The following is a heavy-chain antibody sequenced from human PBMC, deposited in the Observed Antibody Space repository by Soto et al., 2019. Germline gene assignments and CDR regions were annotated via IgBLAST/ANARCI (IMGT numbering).Heavy chain of an antibody. J-gene: IGHJ4*02. CDR3: ARGSGIAVIPGELEDVHYDY. V-gene: IGHV4-34*01. Sequence: QVQLQQWGAGLLKPSETLSLTCAVYGQSFSGHTWSWIRQSPGKGLEWIGEISQSGSTYYNPSLSTLVTISADTSKNQFSLTLNSVTAADTVVFYCARGSGIAVIPGELEDVHYDYWGQGTLVSVSS. CDR2: ISQSGST. CDR1: GQSFSGHT. D-gene: IGHD2-2*01.